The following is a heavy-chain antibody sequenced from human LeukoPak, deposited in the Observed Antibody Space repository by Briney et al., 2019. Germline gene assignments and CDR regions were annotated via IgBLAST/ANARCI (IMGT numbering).Heavy chain of an antibody. V-gene: IGHV3-21*01. CDR1: GFTFSSYS. J-gene: IGHJ4*02. CDR3: ARVGVGESGLDY. D-gene: IGHD3-10*01. CDR2: ISCSSTYI. Sequence: GGSLRLSCAASGFTFSSYSMNWVRQAPGKGLEWVSSISCSSTYIYYADSVKGRFTISRDNAKNSLFLQMNSLRAEDTAVYYCARVGVGESGLDYWGQGTLVTVSS.